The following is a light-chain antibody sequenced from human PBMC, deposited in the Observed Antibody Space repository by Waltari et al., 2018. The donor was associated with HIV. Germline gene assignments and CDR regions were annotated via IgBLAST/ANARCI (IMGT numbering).Light chain of an antibody. CDR3: AAWDDSLSGPVYV. CDR1: SSNIGSHY. CDR2: RNT. Sequence: QSVLTQPPSASGTPGQRVAISCSGSSSNIGSHYVFWYQQLPGTAPKLLIYRNTRRPYGFPDRYSGSKAGTSASLAISGLRSEDEADYYGAAWDDSLSGPVYVFGAGTKVTVL. V-gene: IGLV1-47*01. J-gene: IGLJ1*01.